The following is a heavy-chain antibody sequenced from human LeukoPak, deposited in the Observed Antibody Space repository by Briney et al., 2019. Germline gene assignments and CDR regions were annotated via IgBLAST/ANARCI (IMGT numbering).Heavy chain of an antibody. CDR1: AFTFSSYG. CDR3: ARDFCSGGSCYYFDY. Sequence: PGGSLRLSCAASAFTFSSYGMHWVRQAPGKGLEWVAVIWYDGSYKYYADSVKGRFTISRDNSKNTLYLQMNSLRAEDTAVHTCARDFCSGGSCYYFDYWGQGTLVTVSS. CDR2: IWYDGSYK. V-gene: IGHV3-33*01. D-gene: IGHD2-15*01. J-gene: IGHJ4*02.